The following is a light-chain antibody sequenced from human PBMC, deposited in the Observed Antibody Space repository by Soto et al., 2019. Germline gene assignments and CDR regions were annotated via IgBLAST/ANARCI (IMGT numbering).Light chain of an antibody. V-gene: IGLV2-14*01. J-gene: IGLJ1*01. CDR1: SSDVGGYNY. CDR2: EVS. CDR3: SSYTCSSTLDV. Sequence: QSALTQPASVSGSPGQSITISCTGTSSDVGGYNYVSWYQQHPGKAPKLMIYEVSNRPSGVSNRFSGSKSGNTASLTISGLQSEDEDDYYCSSYTCSSTLDVFGTGTKLTVL.